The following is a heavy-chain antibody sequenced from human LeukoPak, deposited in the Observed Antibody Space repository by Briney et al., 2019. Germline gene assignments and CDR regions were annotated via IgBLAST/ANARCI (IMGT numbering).Heavy chain of an antibody. D-gene: IGHD6-19*01. Sequence: AETLSLTCTVSGGSISSYYWSWLRQPAGKGLEWIGRIYTSGSTKFNPSLKRRVTISVQTSKNQFSLKLSSVTAADTAVYYCARDGRIPYSRGWYYFDYWGRGTLVSVPS. CDR1: GGSISSYY. J-gene: IGHJ4*02. V-gene: IGHV4-4*07. CDR2: IYTSGST. CDR3: ARDGRIPYSRGWYYFDY.